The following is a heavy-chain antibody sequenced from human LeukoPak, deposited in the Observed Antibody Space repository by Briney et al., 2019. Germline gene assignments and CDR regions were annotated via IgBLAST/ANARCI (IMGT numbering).Heavy chain of an antibody. V-gene: IGHV3-7*01. J-gene: IGHJ5*02. CDR1: GFSFRNSW. D-gene: IGHD2-2*01. CDR2: IRQDGNEI. Sequence: GGSLRLSCAASGFSFRNSWMSWVRQAPGKGLEWVANIRQDGNEIYYMDSAKGRFTISRDNAKKSLYLQMNLLRAEGTAVYYCATLNWDDGVVSGFDRWGQGILVTVSS. CDR3: ATLNWDDGVVSGFDR.